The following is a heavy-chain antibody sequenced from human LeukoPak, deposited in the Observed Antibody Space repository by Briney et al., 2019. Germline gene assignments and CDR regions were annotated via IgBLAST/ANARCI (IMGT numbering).Heavy chain of an antibody. CDR2: ISGSGGNT. CDR3: ARGMSATSGYLELEY. Sequence: AGSLRLSCAASGFTFSSYAMSWVRQSPGKGLESVSAISGSGGNTYSADSVKGRFTISRDNSKKTLFLHMNSLRAEDTAVYYCARGMSATSGYLELEYWGQGTLVTVST. CDR1: GFTFSSYA. D-gene: IGHD3-22*01. V-gene: IGHV3-23*01. J-gene: IGHJ4*02.